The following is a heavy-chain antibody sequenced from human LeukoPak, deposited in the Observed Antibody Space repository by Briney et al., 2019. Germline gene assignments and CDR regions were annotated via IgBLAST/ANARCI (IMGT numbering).Heavy chain of an antibody. J-gene: IGHJ4*02. CDR1: GYTFTSYY. D-gene: IGHD2-8*01. V-gene: IGHV1-18*04. CDR3: AGSLGYCTSNVCYLKY. CDR2: IRVYNGNT. Sequence: GASVKVSCKASGYTFTSYYMHWVRQAPGQGLEWMGWIRVYNGNTNYAQKLQGRVTMTTDTSTSTAYMELRSLRSDDTAVYYCAGSLGYCTSNVCYLKYWGQGTLVTVSS.